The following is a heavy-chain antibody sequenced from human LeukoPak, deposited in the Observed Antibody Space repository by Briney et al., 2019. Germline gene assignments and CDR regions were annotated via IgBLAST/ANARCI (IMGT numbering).Heavy chain of an antibody. V-gene: IGHV4-34*01. Sequence: PSETLSLTCAVYGGSFSGYYWSWIRQPPGKGLEWIGEINHSGSTNYNPSLKSRVTISVDTSKNQFSLKLSSVTAADTAVYYCARRRMVRGPIDYWGQGTLVTVSS. CDR2: INHSGST. J-gene: IGHJ4*02. D-gene: IGHD3-10*01. CDR3: ARRRMVRGPIDY. CDR1: GGSFSGYY.